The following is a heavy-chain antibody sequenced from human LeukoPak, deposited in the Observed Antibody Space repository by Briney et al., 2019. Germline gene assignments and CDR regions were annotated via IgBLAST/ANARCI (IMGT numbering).Heavy chain of an antibody. J-gene: IGHJ4*02. CDR3: ATAGADSSGYYTFDY. CDR2: FDPEDGET. V-gene: IGHV1-24*01. D-gene: IGHD3-22*01. Sequence: ASVTVSCKVSGYTLTELSMHWVRQAPGKGLEWMGGFDPEDGETIYAQKFQGRVTMTEDTSTDTAYMELSSLRSEDTAVYYCATAGADSSGYYTFDYWGQGTLVTVSS. CDR1: GYTLTELS.